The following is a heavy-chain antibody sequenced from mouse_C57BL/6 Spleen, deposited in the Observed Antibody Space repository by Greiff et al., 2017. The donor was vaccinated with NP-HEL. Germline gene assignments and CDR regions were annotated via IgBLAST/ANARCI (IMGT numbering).Heavy chain of an antibody. V-gene: IGHV1-15*01. CDR1: GYTFTDYE. CDR2: IDPETGGT. D-gene: IGHD2-4*01. Sequence: VQLQQSGAELVRPGASVTLSCKASGYTFTDYEMHWVKQTPVHGLEWIGAIDPETGGTAYNQKFKGKAILTVDKSSSTAYMQLSSLTSEDSAVYYCAIYDYDWFAYWGQGTLVTVSA. J-gene: IGHJ3*01. CDR3: AIYDYDWFAY.